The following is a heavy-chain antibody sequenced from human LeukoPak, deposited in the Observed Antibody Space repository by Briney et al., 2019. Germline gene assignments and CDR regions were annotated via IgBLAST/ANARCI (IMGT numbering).Heavy chain of an antibody. CDR1: GFTFSSYS. CDR3: ARVDSDIVATIYGMDV. J-gene: IGHJ6*02. Sequence: GGSLRLSCAASGFTFSSYSMNWVRQAPGKGLEWVSSISSSSSYIYYADSVKGRFTISRDNAKNSLYLQMNSLRAEDTAVYYCARVDSDIVATIYGMDVWGQGTTVTVSS. D-gene: IGHD5-12*01. CDR2: ISSSSSYI. V-gene: IGHV3-21*01.